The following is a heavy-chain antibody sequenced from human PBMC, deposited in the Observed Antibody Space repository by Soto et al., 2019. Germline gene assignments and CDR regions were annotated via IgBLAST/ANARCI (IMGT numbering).Heavy chain of an antibody. J-gene: IGHJ4*02. CDR2: IRSKAYGGTT. V-gene: IGHV3-49*04. D-gene: IGHD5-18*01. CDR1: GFTFGDYP. CDR3: TRLRGYSYGYSDY. Sequence: GGSLSLSCAASGFTFGDYPMSWVRQAPGKGLEWLGFIRSKAYGGTTEYAASVEGRFTISRDDSKSIAYLQMNSLKTEDTAVYYCTRLRGYSYGYSDYWGQGALVTVSS.